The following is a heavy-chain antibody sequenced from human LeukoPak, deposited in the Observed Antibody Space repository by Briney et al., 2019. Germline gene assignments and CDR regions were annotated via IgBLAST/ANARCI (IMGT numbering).Heavy chain of an antibody. CDR1: GGSISSGGYY. D-gene: IGHD3-22*01. CDR3: ARHFRRDSSGYYYGGTLVDY. Sequence: PSETLSLTCTVSGGSISSGGYYWSWIRQHPGKGLEWIGYIYYSGSTYYNPSLKSRVTISVDTSKNQFSLKLSSVTAADTAVYYCARHFRRDSSGYYYGGTLVDYWGQGTLVTVSS. J-gene: IGHJ4*02. V-gene: IGHV4-39*01. CDR2: IYYSGST.